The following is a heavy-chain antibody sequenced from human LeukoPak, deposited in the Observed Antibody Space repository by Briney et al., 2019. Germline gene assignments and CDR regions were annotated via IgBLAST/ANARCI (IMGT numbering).Heavy chain of an antibody. CDR1: GFTFSSYA. CDR3: ARDPRRGLFGESKWDYYFDY. V-gene: IGHV3-30-3*01. D-gene: IGHD3-10*01. Sequence: PGGSLRLSCAASGFTFSSYAMHWVRQAPGKGLEWVAVISYDGSNKYYADSVKGRFTISRDNSKNTLYLQMNSLKAEDTAVYYCARDPRRGLFGESKWDYYFDYWGQGPLVTVSS. J-gene: IGHJ4*02. CDR2: ISYDGSNK.